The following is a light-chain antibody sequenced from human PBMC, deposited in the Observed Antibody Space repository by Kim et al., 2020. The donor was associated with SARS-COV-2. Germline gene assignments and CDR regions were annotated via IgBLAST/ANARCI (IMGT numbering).Light chain of an antibody. V-gene: IGKV1-39*01. CDR3: QQSYSISPLT. CDR2: DAS. J-gene: IGKJ4*01. CDR1: QSITQC. Sequence: PVVDSVTITCRASQSITQCLNCYQQKPGKAPKVLIFDASSFQSGVPSRFSGSVAGTDFTHTISSVLPGDFATYYCQQSYSISPLTFGGGTKVDIK.